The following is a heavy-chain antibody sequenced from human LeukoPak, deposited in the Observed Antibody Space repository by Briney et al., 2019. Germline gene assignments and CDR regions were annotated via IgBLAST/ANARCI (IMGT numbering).Heavy chain of an antibody. D-gene: IGHD2/OR15-2a*01. J-gene: IGHJ4*02. V-gene: IGHV3-21*01. CDR3: AKFETRGNTDFDY. CDR1: GFSFSSYS. CDR2: ISGNGVYI. Sequence: GGTLRLSCAASGFSFSSYSMNWVRQAPGKGLEWVSSISGNGVYIFYADSVKGRFTISRDNAKNSLYLQRNSLRAEDTAVYYCAKFETRGNTDFDYWGQGTLVTVSS.